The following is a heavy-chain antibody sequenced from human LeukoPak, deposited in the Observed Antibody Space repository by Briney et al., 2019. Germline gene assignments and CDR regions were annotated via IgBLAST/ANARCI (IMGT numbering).Heavy chain of an antibody. CDR3: AREPHYDLLTGYALGYLDL. CDR2: TNSNSGDT. Sequence: GASVQVSCKASGYTFTGCYMHWVRQAPGQGLEWMGWTNSNSGDTNYAQKFQGRVTMTRDTSISTAYMELSRLRSDDTAVYYCAREPHYDLLTGYALGYLDLWGRGTLLTVSS. D-gene: IGHD3-9*01. J-gene: IGHJ2*01. V-gene: IGHV1-2*02. CDR1: GYTFTGCY.